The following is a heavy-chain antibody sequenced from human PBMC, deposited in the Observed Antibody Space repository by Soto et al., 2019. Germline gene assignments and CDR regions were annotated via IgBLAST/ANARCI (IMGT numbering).Heavy chain of an antibody. CDR3: AEAYSGSYTNWFDP. D-gene: IGHD1-26*01. V-gene: IGHV4-4*02. CDR2: IYHSGST. J-gene: IGHJ5*02. Sequence: SETLSLTCAVSGGSISGSNWWSWVRQPPGKGLEWIGEIYHSGSTNYNPSLKSRVTISVDKSKNQFSLKLSPVTAADTAVYYCAEAYSGSYTNWFDPWGQGTLVTVSS. CDR1: GGSISGSNW.